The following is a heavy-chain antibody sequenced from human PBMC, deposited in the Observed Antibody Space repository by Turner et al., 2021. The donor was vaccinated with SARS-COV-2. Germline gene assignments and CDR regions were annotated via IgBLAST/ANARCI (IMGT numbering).Heavy chain of an antibody. CDR3: STSAYLSTNWFDP. V-gene: IGHV5-10-1*03. D-gene: IGHD3-22*01. CDR2: MDPSHSYT. Sequence: EVQLLQSGADVNKPGESLWISCKASGYIFPSYWITWVRQMTGKGLEWMGRMDPSHSYTTYSPSFQGHVTISADKSISTAYLQWSSLKASDTAMYYCSTSAYLSTNWFDPWGQGTLVTVSS. CDR1: GYIFPSYW. J-gene: IGHJ5*02.